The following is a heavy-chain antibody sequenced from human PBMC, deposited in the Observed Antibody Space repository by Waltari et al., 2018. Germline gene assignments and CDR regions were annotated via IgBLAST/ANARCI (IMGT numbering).Heavy chain of an antibody. V-gene: IGHV5-51*01. CDR2: IWPRDSDA. Sequence: EVQLVQSGAEVRKSGESLKISCKGSGYTFTDYCVAGVRQRPGKGLEWMGAIWPRDSDARYSPSFEGQVTISADKSLSTTYLQWSSLKASDTAIYYCARRFPVGYYYGLDVWGQGTAVTVSS. CDR1: GYTFTDYC. CDR3: ARRFPVGYYYGLDV. J-gene: IGHJ6*02.